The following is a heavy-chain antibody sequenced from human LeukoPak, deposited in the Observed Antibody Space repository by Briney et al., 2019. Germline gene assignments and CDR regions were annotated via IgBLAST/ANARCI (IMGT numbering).Heavy chain of an antibody. J-gene: IGHJ3*02. D-gene: IGHD3-22*01. CDR2: IKQDGSEK. Sequence: GGSLRLSCAASGFTFSSYWMSWVRQAPGKGLEWVANIKQDGSEKYYVDSVKGRFTISRDNAKNSLYLQMNSLRAEDTAVYYCALGTSYYYDSSGLENAFDIWGQGTMVTVSS. CDR3: ALGTSYYYDSSGLENAFDI. CDR1: GFTFSSYW. V-gene: IGHV3-7*01.